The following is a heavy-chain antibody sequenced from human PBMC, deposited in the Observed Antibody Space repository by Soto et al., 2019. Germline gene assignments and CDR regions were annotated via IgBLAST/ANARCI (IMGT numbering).Heavy chain of an antibody. CDR1: GFTVNSNH. D-gene: IGHD6-25*01. CDR3: ARAYLGSGGPRIGCDV. Sequence: EVQLEETGGGLVQPGGSLRLSCAASGFTVNSNHMSWVRQAPGKGLEWVSLIYSAGRTHYADSVKGRFTDSRDNSENRLFLQMNNLEVGATDVYYLARAYLGSGGPRIGCDVLGLGTMVTVSS. J-gene: IGHJ3*01. V-gene: IGHV3-53*02. CDR2: IYSAGRT.